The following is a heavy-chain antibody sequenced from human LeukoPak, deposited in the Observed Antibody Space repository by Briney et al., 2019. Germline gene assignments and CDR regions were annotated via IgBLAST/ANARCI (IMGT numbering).Heavy chain of an antibody. CDR3: ARACSSTSCYPDY. Sequence: QTGGSLRLSCAASGFTFSSYSMNWVRQAPGKGLEWVSYISSSSSTIYYADSVKGRFTISRDNAKNSLYLQMNSLRAEDTAVYYCARACSSTSCYPDYWGQGTLVTVSS. V-gene: IGHV3-48*01. CDR1: GFTFSSYS. D-gene: IGHD2-2*01. J-gene: IGHJ4*02. CDR2: ISSSSSTI.